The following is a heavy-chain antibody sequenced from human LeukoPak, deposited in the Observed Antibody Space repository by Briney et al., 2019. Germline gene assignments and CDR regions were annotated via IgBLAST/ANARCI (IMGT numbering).Heavy chain of an antibody. CDR1: GFTVSSNY. D-gene: IGHD2-15*01. V-gene: IGHV3-53*01. CDR3: ATPRAARGYCSGGSCSAFDY. Sequence: PGGSLRLSCAASGFTVSSNYMSWVRQAPGKGLEWVSVIYSGGSTYYADSVKGRFTISRDNSKNPLYLQMNSLRAEDTAVYYCATPRAARGYCSGGSCSAFDYWGQGTLVTVSS. CDR2: IYSGGST. J-gene: IGHJ4*02.